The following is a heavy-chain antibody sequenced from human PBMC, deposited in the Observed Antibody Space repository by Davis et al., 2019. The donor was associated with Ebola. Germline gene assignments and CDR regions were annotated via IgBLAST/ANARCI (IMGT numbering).Heavy chain of an antibody. J-gene: IGHJ6*02. D-gene: IGHD3-3*01. CDR1: GYTFTSYY. CDR2: INPSGGST. V-gene: IGHV1-46*01. CDR3: ARDGLRFLEWLFRGMDV. Sequence: ASVKVSCKASGYTFTSYYMHWVRQAPGQGLEWMGIINPSGGSTSYAQKFQGRVTMNRDTSTSTVYMELSSLRSEDTAVYYCARDGLRFLEWLFRGMDVWGQGTTVTVSS.